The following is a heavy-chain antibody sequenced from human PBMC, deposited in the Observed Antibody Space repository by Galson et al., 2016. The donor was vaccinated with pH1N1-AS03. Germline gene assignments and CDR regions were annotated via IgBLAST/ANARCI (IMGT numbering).Heavy chain of an antibody. CDR2: IWPADSDT. Sequence: QSGAEVKKPGESLKISCQASGYIFSSYWIGWVRQRPGKGLEWMGIIWPADSDTKYSPSFQGQVTISVDTSLNTAYLQWSSLGASDTAMYFCAGQKYCSGGSCFLYYDAFDMWGQGTLVTVSS. D-gene: IGHD2-15*01. V-gene: IGHV5-51*01. J-gene: IGHJ3*02. CDR3: AGQKYCSGGSCFLYYDAFDM. CDR1: GYIFSSYW.